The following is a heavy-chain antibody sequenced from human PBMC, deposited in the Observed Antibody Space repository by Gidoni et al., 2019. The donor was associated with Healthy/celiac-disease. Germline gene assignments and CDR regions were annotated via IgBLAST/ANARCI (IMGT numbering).Heavy chain of an antibody. V-gene: IGHV4-34*01. Sequence: QVQLQQWGAGLLKPSETLSLTCAVYGGSFSGYYWSWIRQPPGKGLEWIGEINHSGSTNYNPSLKSRVTISVDTSKNQFSLKLSSVTAADTAVYYCASSDWEGELSPPKSDYWGQGTLVTVSS. CDR1: GGSFSGYY. CDR3: ASSDWEGELSPPKSDY. D-gene: IGHD3-16*02. J-gene: IGHJ4*02. CDR2: INHSGST.